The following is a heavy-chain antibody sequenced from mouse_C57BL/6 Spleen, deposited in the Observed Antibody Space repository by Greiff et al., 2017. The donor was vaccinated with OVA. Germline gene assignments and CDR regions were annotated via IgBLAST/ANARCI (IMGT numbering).Heavy chain of an antibody. D-gene: IGHD1-1*01. CDR1: GYTFTDYN. CDR3: ARRTTVVATDYYAMDY. J-gene: IGHJ4*01. V-gene: IGHV1-22*01. Sequence: EVQLQQSGPELVKPGASVKMSCKASGYTFTDYNMHWVKQSHGKSLEWIGYINPNNGGTSYNQKFKGKATLTVNKSSSTAYMELRSLTSEDSAVYYCARRTTVVATDYYAMDYWGQGTSVTVSS. CDR2: INPNNGGT.